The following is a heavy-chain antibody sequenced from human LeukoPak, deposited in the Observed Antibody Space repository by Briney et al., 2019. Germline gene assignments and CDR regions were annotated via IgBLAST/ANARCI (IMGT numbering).Heavy chain of an antibody. CDR3: ARRRDDYNYYFDY. CDR1: GGSISSGGYY. V-gene: IGHV4-61*08. D-gene: IGHD5-24*01. J-gene: IGHJ4*02. Sequence: SQTLSLTCTVSGGSISSGGYYWSWIRQHPGKGLEWIGYIYYTGGTNYNPSLKSRVTISVDTSKNQFSLILSSVTAADTAVYYCARRRDDYNYYFDYWGQGTLVTVSS. CDR2: IYYTGGT.